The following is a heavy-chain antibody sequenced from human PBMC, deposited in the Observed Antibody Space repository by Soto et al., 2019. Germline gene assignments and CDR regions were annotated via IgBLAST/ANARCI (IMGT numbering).Heavy chain of an antibody. Sequence: QVQLVQSGAELKKPGASVKVSCKASGYTFSNYDMNWVRQATGQGTEWIGWVNPNNGDTGYAQKFQGRVTLTTDSSTTTAYMELTSLRSEDTDIYYCAKVSRKGSAIDFDYWGQGTLITVSS. J-gene: IGHJ4*02. CDR3: AKVSRKGSAIDFDY. CDR2: VNPNNGDT. CDR1: GYTFSNYD. V-gene: IGHV1-8*01. D-gene: IGHD3-10*01.